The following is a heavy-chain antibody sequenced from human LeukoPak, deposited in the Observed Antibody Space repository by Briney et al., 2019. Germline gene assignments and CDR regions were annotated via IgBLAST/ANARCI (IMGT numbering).Heavy chain of an antibody. Sequence: GGSLRLSCAASGFTFTYNGMNWVRQAPGKGLEWVSFISRSSTTIYYADSVKGRFTISRDNAKNSLYLLMNSLRAEDAAVYFCAKAPVTSCRGAYCYPFDSWGQGTLVTVSS. D-gene: IGHD2-21*01. CDR2: ISRSSTTI. J-gene: IGHJ4*02. CDR1: GFTFTYNG. CDR3: AKAPVTSCRGAYCYPFDS. V-gene: IGHV3-48*01.